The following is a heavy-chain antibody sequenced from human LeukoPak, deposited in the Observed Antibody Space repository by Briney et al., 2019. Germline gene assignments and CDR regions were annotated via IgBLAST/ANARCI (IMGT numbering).Heavy chain of an antibody. CDR3: AKDACSSTSCLYFDY. V-gene: IGHV1-2*02. J-gene: IGHJ4*02. Sequence: GASVKVSCKASGYTFTGYYMHWVRQAPGQGLEWMGWINPNSGGTNYAQKFQGRVTMTRDTSISTAYMELSRLRSDDTAVYYCAKDACSSTSCLYFDYWGQGTLVTVSS. CDR1: GYTFTGYY. CDR2: INPNSGGT. D-gene: IGHD2-2*01.